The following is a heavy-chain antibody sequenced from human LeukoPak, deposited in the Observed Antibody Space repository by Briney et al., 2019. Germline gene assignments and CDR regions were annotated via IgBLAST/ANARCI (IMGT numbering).Heavy chain of an antibody. Sequence: ASVTVSCKGSVYSFSVYAISWVRQGPGQGLEWVGRISAYSGDTKYAQNFQGRLTMTTDTSTSTSYMELSILRSDETAVYFCARPGATYGDYGWYFDRWGRGTLVTVSS. V-gene: IGHV1-18*04. CDR3: ARPGATYGDYGWYFDR. D-gene: IGHD4-17*01. CDR1: VYSFSVYA. J-gene: IGHJ2*01. CDR2: ISAYSGDT.